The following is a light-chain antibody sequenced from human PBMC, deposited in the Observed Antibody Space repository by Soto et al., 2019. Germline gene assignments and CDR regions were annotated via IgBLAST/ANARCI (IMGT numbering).Light chain of an antibody. J-gene: IGKJ1*01. V-gene: IGKV3-20*01. Sequence: EIVLTQSPGTLSLSPGESATLSCRASQSVSSNSLAWYRRNPGQPPSLLIYGTSTRATDIPRRFSGSGSGTGFTLTMTRLEPEDFAVYFCQQYGDSPPTFGQGTKVEVK. CDR3: QQYGDSPPT. CDR2: GTS. CDR1: QSVSSNS.